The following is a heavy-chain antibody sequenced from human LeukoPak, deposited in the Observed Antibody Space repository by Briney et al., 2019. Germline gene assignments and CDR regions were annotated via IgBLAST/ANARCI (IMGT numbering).Heavy chain of an antibody. CDR3: ARDFPITMVRGVYDAFDI. CDR2: INWNGGST. Sequence: AGGSLRLSCAASGFTFDDYGMSWVRQAPGKGLEGVSGINWNGGSTGYADSVKGRFTISRDNAKNSLYLQMNSLRAEDTALYYCARDFPITMVRGVYDAFDIWGQGTMVTVSS. J-gene: IGHJ3*02. V-gene: IGHV3-20*04. D-gene: IGHD3-10*01. CDR1: GFTFDDYG.